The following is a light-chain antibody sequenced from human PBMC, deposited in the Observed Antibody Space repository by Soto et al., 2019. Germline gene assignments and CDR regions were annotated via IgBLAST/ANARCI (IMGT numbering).Light chain of an antibody. CDR1: QSVTSNY. CDR2: GAS. Sequence: EIVLTQSPGTLSLSPGERATLSCRASQSVTSNYLAWYQQKPGQAPRLLIYGASNRSTGIPDRFSGSGSDTDFTLIISRLEPEDFAVYYCQQYSRSPRTFGQGTKVDIK. V-gene: IGKV3-20*01. CDR3: QQYSRSPRT. J-gene: IGKJ1*01.